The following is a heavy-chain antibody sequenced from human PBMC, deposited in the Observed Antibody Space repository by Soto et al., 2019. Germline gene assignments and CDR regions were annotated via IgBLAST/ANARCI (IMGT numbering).Heavy chain of an antibody. CDR3: ARNFEEYRSFFSDYYGMDV. V-gene: IGHV1-18*01. CDR2: ISAYNGNT. D-gene: IGHD6-6*01. J-gene: IGHJ6*02. Sequence: GASVKVSCKASGYTFTSYCISWVRQAPGQGLEWMGWISAYNGNTKYSQKFQGRVTITRDTSASTAYMELSSLRSEDTAVYYCARNFEEYRSFFSDYYGMDVWGQGTTVTV. CDR1: GYTFTSYC.